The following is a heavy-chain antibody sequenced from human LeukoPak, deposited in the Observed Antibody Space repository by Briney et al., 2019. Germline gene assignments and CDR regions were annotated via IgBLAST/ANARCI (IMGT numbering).Heavy chain of an antibody. CDR3: ATYTNWVAGDV. J-gene: IGHJ6*02. CDR1: GFTFSDAW. Sequence: GGSLRLSCAASGFTFSDAWMNWVRLAPGKGLEWVADIDKDGSVRDYVDSVKGRFTISRDNAKNSLYLQMDSLRAEDTAVYYCATYTNWVAGDVWGQGTTVSVSS. CDR2: IDKDGSVR. V-gene: IGHV3-7*01. D-gene: IGHD7-27*01.